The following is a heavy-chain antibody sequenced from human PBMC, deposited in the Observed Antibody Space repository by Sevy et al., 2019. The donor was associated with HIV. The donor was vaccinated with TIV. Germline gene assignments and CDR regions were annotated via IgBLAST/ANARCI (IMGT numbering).Heavy chain of an antibody. Sequence: GGSLRLSCAASGFTFSTYGMHWVRQAPGKGLEWVAVISYDGNNKYYADSVKGRFTISRDNSKNTLYLQMNSLRAEDTAFYYCAKELNPTVGQYYYGMEVWGQGTTVTVSS. D-gene: IGHD4-17*01. CDR1: GFTFSTYG. CDR2: ISYDGNNK. J-gene: IGHJ6*02. V-gene: IGHV3-30*18. CDR3: AKELNPTVGQYYYGMEV.